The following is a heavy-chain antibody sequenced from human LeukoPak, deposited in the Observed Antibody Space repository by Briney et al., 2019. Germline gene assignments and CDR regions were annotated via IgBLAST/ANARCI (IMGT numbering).Heavy chain of an antibody. D-gene: IGHD3-22*01. Sequence: ASVKVSCTASGSGFTIYGISWMRQAPGQGIGWMGWISAYYGSTNYAQTLQGRVTMTTNTSTSTAYMELRSLRSDDTAVYYCARGHYYDSSGYVYYFDYWGQGTLVTVSS. J-gene: IGHJ4*02. CDR1: GSGFTIYG. CDR2: ISAYYGST. CDR3: ARGHYYDSSGYVYYFDY. V-gene: IGHV1-18*01.